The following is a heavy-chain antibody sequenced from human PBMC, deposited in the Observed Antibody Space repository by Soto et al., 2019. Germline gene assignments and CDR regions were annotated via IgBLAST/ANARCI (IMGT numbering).Heavy chain of an antibody. Sequence: ASVKVSCTASGYIFTNYYIHWVRQAPGQGLEWMGIINLSADRTSYAQKFQGRFTVTMDTSTSTVYMELGSLRSEDTAVYYCVRDPSSGYRSFDYWGQGTLVTVSS. V-gene: IGHV1-46*03. J-gene: IGHJ4*02. CDR3: VRDPSSGYRSFDY. CDR2: INLSADRT. CDR1: GYIFTNYY. D-gene: IGHD3-22*01.